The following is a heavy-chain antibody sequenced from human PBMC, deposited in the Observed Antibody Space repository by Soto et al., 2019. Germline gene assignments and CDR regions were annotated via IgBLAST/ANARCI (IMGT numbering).Heavy chain of an antibody. CDR3: ARAGPPKAKGLLWFGELIYGMDV. D-gene: IGHD3-10*01. Sequence: GGSLGLSCAASGFTFSSYWMHWVRQAPGKGLVWVSRINSDGSSTSYADSVKGRFTISRDNAKNTLYLQMNSLRAEDTAVYYCARAGPPKAKGLLWFGELIYGMDVWGQGTTVTISS. V-gene: IGHV3-74*01. CDR1: GFTFSSYW. J-gene: IGHJ6*02. CDR2: INSDGSST.